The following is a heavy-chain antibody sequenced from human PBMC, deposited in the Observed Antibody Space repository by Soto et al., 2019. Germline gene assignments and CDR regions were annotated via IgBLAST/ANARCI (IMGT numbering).Heavy chain of an antibody. CDR1: GGTFSSYA. V-gene: IGHV1-69*13. CDR2: IIPIFGTA. CDR3: AREKGIYYDSSGYTPVNWFDP. D-gene: IGHD3-22*01. Sequence: ASVKVSCKASGGTFSSYAISWVRQAPGQGLEWMGGIIPIFGTANYAQKFQGRVTITADESTSTAYMELSSLRSEDTAVYYCAREKGIYYDSSGYTPVNWFDPWGQGTPVTVSS. J-gene: IGHJ5*02.